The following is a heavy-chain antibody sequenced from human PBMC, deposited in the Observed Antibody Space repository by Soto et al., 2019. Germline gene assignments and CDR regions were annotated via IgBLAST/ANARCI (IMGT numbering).Heavy chain of an antibody. J-gene: IGHJ4*02. CDR1: GGSFSGYY. V-gene: IGHV4-34*01. CDR3: ARGGGTAMVPFDY. D-gene: IGHD5-18*01. CDR2: INHSGST. Sequence: SETLSLTCAVYGGSFSGYYWSWIRQPPGKGLEWIGEINHSGSTNYNPSLKSRVTISVDTSKNQFSLKLSSVTAADTAVYYCARGGGTAMVPFDYWGQGTLVTVSS.